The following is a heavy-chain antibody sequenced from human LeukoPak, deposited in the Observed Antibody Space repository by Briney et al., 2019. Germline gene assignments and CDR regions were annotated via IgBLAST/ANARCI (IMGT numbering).Heavy chain of an antibody. J-gene: IGHJ5*02. CDR2: IIPILGIA. Sequence: SVKVSCKASGGTFSSYAISWVRQAPGQGLEWMGRIIPILGIANYAQKFQGRVTITADKSTSTAYMELSSLRSEDTAVYYCARATVAVAGIGRYNWFDPWGQGTLVTVSS. CDR3: ARATVAVAGIGRYNWFDP. D-gene: IGHD6-19*01. CDR1: GGTFSSYA. V-gene: IGHV1-69*04.